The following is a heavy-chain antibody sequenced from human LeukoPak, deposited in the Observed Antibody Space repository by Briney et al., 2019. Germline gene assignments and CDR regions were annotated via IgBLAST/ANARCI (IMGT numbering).Heavy chain of an antibody. Sequence: GGSLRLSCIASGFTFSSHWMNWVRQAPGKGLEWVANIMQDGSEKYYVDSVTGRFVISRDNAKNSLYLQMNSLRAEDTAVYYCARESTKYGAYVSGFDFWGQGTMVTVSS. D-gene: IGHD4-17*01. CDR3: ARESTKYGAYVSGFDF. V-gene: IGHV3-7*01. J-gene: IGHJ3*01. CDR2: IMQDGSEK. CDR1: GFTFSSHW.